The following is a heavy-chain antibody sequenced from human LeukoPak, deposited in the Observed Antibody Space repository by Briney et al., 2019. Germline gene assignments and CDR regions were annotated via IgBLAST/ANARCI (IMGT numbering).Heavy chain of an antibody. Sequence: GGSLRLSCTVSGFNFGGYAMSWVRQAPEKGLEWVASINSNSGSKIYADSVKGRFTISRDNSENTVYLQMNELSAEDTAIYYCAKFLYLYSYGCLDQWGQGTRVTVSS. CDR3: AKFLYLYSYGCLDQ. D-gene: IGHD3-16*02. J-gene: IGHJ4*02. V-gene: IGHV3-23*05. CDR1: GFNFGGYA. CDR2: INSNSGSK.